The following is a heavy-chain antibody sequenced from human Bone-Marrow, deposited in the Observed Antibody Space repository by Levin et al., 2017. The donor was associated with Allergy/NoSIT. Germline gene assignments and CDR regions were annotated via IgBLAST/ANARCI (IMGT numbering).Heavy chain of an antibody. CDR2: VYYTAHT. CDR1: GGSITSSNDY. CDR3: ARHSQVDAFDI. Sequence: SQTLSLTCTVSGGSITSSNDYWGWVRQPPGKGLEWIGNVYYTAHTFYNSSLESRVTISVDTSENQFSLRLASVTAADTALYYCARHSQVDAFDIWGQGTMVTVSS. J-gene: IGHJ3*02. V-gene: IGHV4-39*01.